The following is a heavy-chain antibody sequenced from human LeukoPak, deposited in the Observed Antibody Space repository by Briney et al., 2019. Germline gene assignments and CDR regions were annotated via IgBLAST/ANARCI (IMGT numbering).Heavy chain of an antibody. Sequence: PSETLSLTCTVSGGSISSSSYYWGWIRQPPGKGLEWIGSIYYSGSTYYNPSLKSRVTISVDTSKNQFSLKLSSVTAADTAVYYCARERSPVDWNDKYYFDYWGQGTLVTVSS. CDR1: GGSISSSSYY. D-gene: IGHD1-1*01. CDR2: IYYSGST. CDR3: ARERSPVDWNDKYYFDY. J-gene: IGHJ4*02. V-gene: IGHV4-39*07.